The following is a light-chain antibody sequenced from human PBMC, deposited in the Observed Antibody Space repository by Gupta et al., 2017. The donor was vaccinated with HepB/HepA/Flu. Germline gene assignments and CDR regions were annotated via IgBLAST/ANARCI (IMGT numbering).Light chain of an antibody. Sequence: EIVMTQSPATLSVSPGERATRSCRASQSVSSNLAWYQQKPGQAPRLIIYGASTRATGIPDRVSGSGSGTEFTLASSSRQSEDFAGYYCQQDNNWHTFGHGTKVDIK. J-gene: IGKJ3*01. CDR2: GAS. V-gene: IGKV3-15*01. CDR1: QSVSSN. CDR3: QQDNNWHT.